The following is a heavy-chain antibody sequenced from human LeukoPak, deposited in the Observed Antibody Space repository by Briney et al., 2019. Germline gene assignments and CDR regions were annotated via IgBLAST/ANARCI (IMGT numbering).Heavy chain of an antibody. Sequence: GGSLRLSCAASGFTFSSYGMHWVRQAPGKGPEWVALILYDGSNKYYADSVKGRFTISRDNSKNTLYLQMNSLRAEDTAVYYCAKDRIAAALALFDYWGQGTLVTVSS. CDR3: AKDRIAAALALFDY. J-gene: IGHJ4*02. V-gene: IGHV3-30*18. CDR1: GFTFSSYG. CDR2: ILYDGSNK. D-gene: IGHD6-13*01.